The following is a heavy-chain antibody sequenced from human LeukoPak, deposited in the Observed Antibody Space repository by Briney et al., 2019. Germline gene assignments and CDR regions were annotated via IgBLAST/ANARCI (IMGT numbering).Heavy chain of an antibody. CDR3: ARHRLYGSGSYYLY. Sequence: SETLSLTCAVYGGSFSHYYWSWIRQPPGKGLEWIGEINHSGSTNYDPSLESRVTISVDTSKNQFSLKLSTVTAADTAVYYCARHRLYGSGSYYLYWGQGTLVTVSS. CDR1: GGSFSHYY. D-gene: IGHD3-10*01. CDR2: INHSGST. V-gene: IGHV4-34*01. J-gene: IGHJ4*02.